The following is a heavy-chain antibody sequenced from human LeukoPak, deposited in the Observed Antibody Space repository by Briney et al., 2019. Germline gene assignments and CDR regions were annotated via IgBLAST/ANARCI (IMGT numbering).Heavy chain of an antibody. CDR2: IRYDGINK. CDR3: AKEGDYYGSGSYRDGFDI. J-gene: IGHJ3*02. D-gene: IGHD3-10*01. V-gene: IGHV3-30*02. Sequence: PGGSLRLSCAASGFTFSTHGMHWVRQAPGKGLEWVAFIRYDGINKYYADSVKGRFTISRDSFKNTLYLQMNNLRPEDTAVYYCAKEGDYYGSGSYRDGFDIWGQGTRATVSS. CDR1: GFTFSTHG.